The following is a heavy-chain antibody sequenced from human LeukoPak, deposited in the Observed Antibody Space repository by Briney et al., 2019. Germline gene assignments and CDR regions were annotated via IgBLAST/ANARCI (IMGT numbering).Heavy chain of an antibody. Sequence: RGSLRLSCAASGFTLSSFGMHWVRQAPGKGLEWVAVIWYDGSNKYYADSVKGRFTISRDNSKNTLYLQMNSLRAEDTAVYYCAKDGFRGLGELGAFDIWGQGTMVTVSS. CDR1: GFTLSSFG. J-gene: IGHJ3*02. D-gene: IGHD3-16*01. V-gene: IGHV3-30*02. CDR2: IWYDGSNK. CDR3: AKDGFRGLGELGAFDI.